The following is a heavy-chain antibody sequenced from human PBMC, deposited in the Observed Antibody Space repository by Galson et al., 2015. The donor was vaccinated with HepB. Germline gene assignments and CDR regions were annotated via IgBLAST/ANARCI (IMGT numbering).Heavy chain of an antibody. J-gene: IGHJ5*02. CDR2: IYYSGST. D-gene: IGHD6-13*01. CDR1: GGSISSGGYY. V-gene: IGHV4-31*03. Sequence: TLSLTCTVSGGSISSGGYYWSWIRQHPGKGLEWIGYIYYSGSTYYNPSLKSRVTISVDTSKNQFSLKLSSVTAADTAVYYCARDLEGSWYNWFDPWGQGTLVTVSS. CDR3: ARDLEGSWYNWFDP.